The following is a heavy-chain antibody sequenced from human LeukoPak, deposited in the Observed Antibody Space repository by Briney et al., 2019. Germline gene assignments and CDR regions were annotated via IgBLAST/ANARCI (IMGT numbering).Heavy chain of an antibody. V-gene: IGHV1-18*01. J-gene: IGHJ4*02. CDR1: GYTFTNYG. CDR2: ISAYNGNT. Sequence: ASMKVSCKTSGYTFTNYGFSWVRQAPGQGLEWMGWISAYNGNTNYAQKLQGRVTMTTDTSTSTAYMELRSLRSDDTAVYYCAMGMARIAAAGRLGYWGQGTLVTVSS. D-gene: IGHD6-13*01. CDR3: AMGMARIAAAGRLGY.